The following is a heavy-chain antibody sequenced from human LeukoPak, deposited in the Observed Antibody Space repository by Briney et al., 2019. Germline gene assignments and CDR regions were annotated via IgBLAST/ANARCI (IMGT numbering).Heavy chain of an antibody. J-gene: IGHJ4*02. CDR1: RFTLSSYN. V-gene: IGHV3-21*01. CDR3: ASSKSSSWYVDY. D-gene: IGHD6-13*01. Sequence: GGSLRLSCAASRFTLSSYNLNWVRQAPGKGLEWVSSISSSSSIIYYADSVKGRFTISRDNAKNSLYLQMNSLRAEDTAVYYCASSKSSSWYVDYWGQGTLVTVAS. CDR2: ISSSSSII.